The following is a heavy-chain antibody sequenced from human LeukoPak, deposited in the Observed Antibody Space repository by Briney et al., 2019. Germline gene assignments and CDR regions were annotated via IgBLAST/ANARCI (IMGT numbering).Heavy chain of an antibody. CDR2: ISAYNGNT. CDR1: GYTFTSYS. J-gene: IGHJ4*02. CDR3: AREVWDYDILTGYFDY. V-gene: IGHV1-18*04. Sequence: ASVKVSCKASGYTFTSYSFSWVRQAPGQGLEWMGWISAYNGNTNYAQKFQGRVTMTTDTSTSTAYKELRSLRSDDTAVYYCAREVWDYDILTGYFDYWGQGTLVTVSS. D-gene: IGHD3-9*01.